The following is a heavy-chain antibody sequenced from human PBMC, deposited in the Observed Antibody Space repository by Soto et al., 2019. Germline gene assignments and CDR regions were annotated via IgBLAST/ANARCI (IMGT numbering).Heavy chain of an antibody. V-gene: IGHV1-3*01. CDR1: GYTFTSYA. CDR3: AREWGSSWYNWFDP. CDR2: INAGNGST. Sequence: ASVKVSCKASGYTFTSYAMHWVRQAPGQRLEWMGWINAGNGSTSYAQKFQGRVTMTRDTSTSTVYMELSSLRSEDTAVYYCAREWGSSWYNWFDPWGQGTLVTVSS. D-gene: IGHD6-13*01. J-gene: IGHJ5*02.